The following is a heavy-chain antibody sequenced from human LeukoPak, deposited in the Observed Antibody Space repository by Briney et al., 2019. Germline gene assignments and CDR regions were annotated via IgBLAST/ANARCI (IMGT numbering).Heavy chain of an antibody. J-gene: IGHJ4*02. Sequence: SETLSLTCTVSGGSISSSSYYWGWIRPPPGQGLEWIGSIYYSGSTYYNPSLKSRVTISVDTSKNQFSLKLSSVTAADTAVYYCARSRYGSGPYYFDYWGQGTLVTVSS. CDR2: IYYSGST. V-gene: IGHV4-39*01. CDR3: ARSRYGSGPYYFDY. D-gene: IGHD3-10*01. CDR1: GGSISSSSYY.